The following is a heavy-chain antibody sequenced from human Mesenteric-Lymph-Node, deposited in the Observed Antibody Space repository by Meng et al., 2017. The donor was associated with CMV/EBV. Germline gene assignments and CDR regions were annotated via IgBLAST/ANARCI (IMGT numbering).Heavy chain of an antibody. CDR1: GLTFDSYA. CDR2: ISYDGSNK. D-gene: IGHD3-10*01. V-gene: IGHV3-30*04. J-gene: IGHJ4*02. Sequence: GGSLRLSCAASGLTFDSYAMHWVHQAPGKGLEWVAVISYDGSNKYYADSVKGRFTISRDNSKNTLYLQMNSLRAEDTAVYYCARTAGVGRLDYWGQGTLVTVSS. CDR3: ARTAGVGRLDY.